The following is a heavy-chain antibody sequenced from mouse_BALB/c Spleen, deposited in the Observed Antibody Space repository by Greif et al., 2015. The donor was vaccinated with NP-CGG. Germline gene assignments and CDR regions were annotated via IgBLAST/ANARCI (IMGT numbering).Heavy chain of an antibody. J-gene: IGHJ2*01. D-gene: IGHD2-3*01. V-gene: IGHV1-54*01. CDR1: GYAFTNYL. CDR3: ARNYDGYYGGFDY. Sequence: VQLQQSGAELVRPGTSVKVSCKASGYAFTNYLIEWVKQRPGQGLEWIGVINPGSGGTNYNEKFKGKATLTADKSSSTAYMQLSSLTSDDSAVYFCARNYDGYYGGFDYWGRGTTLTVSS. CDR2: INPGSGGT.